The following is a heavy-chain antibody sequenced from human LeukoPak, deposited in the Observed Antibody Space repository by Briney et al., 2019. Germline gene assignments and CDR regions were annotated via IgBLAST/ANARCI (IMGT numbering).Heavy chain of an antibody. CDR3: ARAKYDILTAYYETYYDY. D-gene: IGHD3-9*01. Sequence: ASVKVSCKASGYTFTTYGISWVRQAPGQGLEWMGIINPSGGSTSYAQKFQGRVTMTRDMSTSTVYMELSSLRSEDTAVYYCARAKYDILTAYYETYYDYWGQGTLVTVSS. CDR2: INPSGGST. J-gene: IGHJ4*02. CDR1: GYTFTTYG. V-gene: IGHV1-46*01.